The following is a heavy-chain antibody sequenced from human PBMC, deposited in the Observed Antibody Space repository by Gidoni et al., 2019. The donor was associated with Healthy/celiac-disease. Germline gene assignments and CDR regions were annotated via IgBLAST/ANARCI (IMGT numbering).Heavy chain of an antibody. J-gene: IGHJ5*02. CDR3: ARDNAMVRGAPRWFDP. CDR2: IYYSGST. V-gene: IGHV4-30-4*01. CDR1: GGSISSGDYY. D-gene: IGHD3-10*01. Sequence: QVQLQESGPGLVKPSQTLSLTCTVSGGSISSGDYYWSWIRQPPGKGLEWIGYIYYSGSTYYNPSLKSRVTISVDTSKNQFSLKLSSVTAADTAVYYCARDNAMVRGAPRWFDPWGQGTLVTVSS.